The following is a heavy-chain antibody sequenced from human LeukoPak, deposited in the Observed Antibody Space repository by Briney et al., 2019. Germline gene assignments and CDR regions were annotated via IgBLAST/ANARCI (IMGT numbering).Heavy chain of an antibody. CDR2: IKSKTDGWTR. J-gene: IGHJ4*02. Sequence: GGSLSFSCAAAGFTFSNAWMSWVRQAPGKGVEWVVRIKSKTDGWTREYVAAVKDRFTISRDDSRNTMYLQINSLKTEDTAVYYCRRDGLSSMHWGQGTLVTVSS. D-gene: IGHD5-24*01. CDR1: GFTFSNAW. CDR3: RRDGLSSMH. V-gene: IGHV3-15*01.